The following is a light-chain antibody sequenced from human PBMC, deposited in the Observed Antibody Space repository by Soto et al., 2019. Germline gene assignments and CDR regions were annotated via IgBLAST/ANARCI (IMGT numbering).Light chain of an antibody. CDR2: DAS. CDR3: QQYGYSTIT. V-gene: IGKV3-11*01. Sequence: EIVLTQSPATLSLSPGERATLSCRASQSVSRYLAWYQQKPGQAPRILIYDASNRETGILARFSGSGAGTEFTLTIDGLEPEDFVVDYCQQYGYSTITFGQGTRLEIK. J-gene: IGKJ5*01. CDR1: QSVSRY.